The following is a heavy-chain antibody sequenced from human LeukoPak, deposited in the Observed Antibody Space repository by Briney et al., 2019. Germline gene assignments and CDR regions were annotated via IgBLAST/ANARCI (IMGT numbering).Heavy chain of an antibody. CDR1: GFTFSSYA. V-gene: IGHV3-23*01. J-gene: IGHJ6*02. D-gene: IGHD2-15*01. Sequence: GGSLRLSCAASGFTFSSYAMSWVRQAPGKGLEWVSAISGSGGSTYYADSVKGQFTISRDNSKNTLYLQMNSLRAEDTAVYYCARDLGYCSGGSCYHYYYYYYGMDVWGQGTTVTVSS. CDR3: ARDLGYCSGGSCYHYYYYYYGMDV. CDR2: ISGSGGST.